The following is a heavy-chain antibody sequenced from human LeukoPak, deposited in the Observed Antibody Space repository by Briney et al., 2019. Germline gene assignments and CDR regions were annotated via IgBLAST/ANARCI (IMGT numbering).Heavy chain of an antibody. CDR2: INSAGSST. CDR1: GLTFSNVW. D-gene: IGHD2-21*01. V-gene: IGHV3-74*01. CDR3: ASFRDSDN. J-gene: IGHJ3*02. Sequence: GGSLRLSCAVSGLTFSNVWMHWVRQVPGQGLVWVSRINSAGSSTVYADSVKGRFTISRDNAKNMPYLQMNSLRAEDTAVYYCASFRDSDNWGQGTMVTVSS.